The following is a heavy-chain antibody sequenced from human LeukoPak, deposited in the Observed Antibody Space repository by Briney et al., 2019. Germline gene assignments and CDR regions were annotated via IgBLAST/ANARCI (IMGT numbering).Heavy chain of an antibody. CDR1: GGTFSSYA. J-gene: IGHJ5*02. Sequence: SVKASCKASGGTFSSYAISWVRQAPGQGLEWMGRIIPILGIANYAQKFQGRVTITADKSTSTAYMELSSLRSEDTAVYYCARVQQQLVNWFDPWGQGTLVTVSS. D-gene: IGHD6-13*01. CDR2: IIPILGIA. CDR3: ARVQQQLVNWFDP. V-gene: IGHV1-69*04.